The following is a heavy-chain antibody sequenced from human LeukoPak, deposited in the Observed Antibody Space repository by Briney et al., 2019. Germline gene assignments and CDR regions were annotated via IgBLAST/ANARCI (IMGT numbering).Heavy chain of an antibody. Sequence: SETLSLTCAVYGGSFSGYYWSWIRQPPGKGLEWIGEINHSGSTNYNPSLKSRVTISVDTSKNQFPLKLSSVTAADTAVYYCARGYFDWLYPVNWFDPWGQGTLVTVSS. J-gene: IGHJ5*02. CDR3: ARGYFDWLYPVNWFDP. CDR1: GGSFSGYY. D-gene: IGHD3-9*01. CDR2: INHSGST. V-gene: IGHV4-34*01.